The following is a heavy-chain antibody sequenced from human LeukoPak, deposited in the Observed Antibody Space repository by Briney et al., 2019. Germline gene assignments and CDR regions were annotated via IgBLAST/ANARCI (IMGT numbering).Heavy chain of an antibody. CDR2: IRYDGSNK. CDR1: GFTFSSHG. CDR3: ARGGSYLSAFDI. Sequence: QTGGSLRLSCAASGFTFSSHGMHWVRQAPGKGLEWVAFIRYDGSNKYYVDSVKGRFTISRDNSKNTLYLQMNSLRAEDTAVYYCARGGSYLSAFDIWGQGTMVTVSS. V-gene: IGHV3-30*02. D-gene: IGHD1-26*01. J-gene: IGHJ3*02.